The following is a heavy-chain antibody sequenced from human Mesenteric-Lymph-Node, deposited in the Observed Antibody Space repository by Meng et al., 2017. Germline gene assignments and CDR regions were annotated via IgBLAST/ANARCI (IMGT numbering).Heavy chain of an antibody. CDR3: ARGERGSYFEY. CDR1: GFTFGSYW. CDR2: IKSDGSFT. D-gene: IGHD1-1*01. Sequence: VLLEESWVRSVQPGGSLGRSIAATGFTFGSYWMHGARQAPGKGQVWVSRIKSDGSFTNYADSVKGQFTISRDNARNTLYLQMNSLRAEDTAVYYCARGERGSYFEYWGQGALVTVSS. V-gene: IGHV3-74*01. J-gene: IGHJ4*02.